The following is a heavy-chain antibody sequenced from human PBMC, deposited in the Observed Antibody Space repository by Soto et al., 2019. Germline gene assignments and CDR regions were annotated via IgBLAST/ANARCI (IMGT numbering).Heavy chain of an antibody. J-gene: IGHJ6*02. CDR3: ARALPYYDFWAYYYGMDV. Sequence: LRLSCAASGFTFNSYAMLWVRQAPGKGLEWVAVISYAGSNKYYADSVKGRFTISRDNSKKTLYLQMDSLMAEDTAVYYCARALPYYDFWAYYYGMDVSGQGTTVAVSS. V-gene: IGHV3-30-3*01. D-gene: IGHD3-3*01. CDR2: ISYAGSNK. CDR1: GFTFNSYA.